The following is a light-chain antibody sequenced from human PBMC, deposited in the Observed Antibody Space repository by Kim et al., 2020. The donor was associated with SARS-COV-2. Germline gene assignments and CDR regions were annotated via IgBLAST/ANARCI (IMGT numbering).Light chain of an antibody. Sequence: SYELTQPTSVSVSPGQTANITCSGDKLGDTYISWYQQRPGQSPVLIIHQDNKRPSGIPARVSGSNPGNTATLTISGAQATDEADYYCLTWDRGTAVFGGGTKVTVL. V-gene: IGLV3-1*01. CDR1: KLGDTY. CDR3: LTWDRGTAV. CDR2: QDN. J-gene: IGLJ3*02.